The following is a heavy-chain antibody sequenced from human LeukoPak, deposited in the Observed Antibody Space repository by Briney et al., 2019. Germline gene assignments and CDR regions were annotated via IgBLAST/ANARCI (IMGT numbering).Heavy chain of an antibody. CDR2: ISGSGGST. Sequence: PGGSLRLSCAASGFTFSSYAMSWVRQAPGKGLEWVSAISGSGGSTYYADSVKGRFTISRDNSKNTLYLQMNSLRAEDTAVYYCAKGRLCSGGSCYPYYFDYWGQETLVTVSS. J-gene: IGHJ4*02. CDR1: GFTFSSYA. D-gene: IGHD2-15*01. CDR3: AKGRLCSGGSCYPYYFDY. V-gene: IGHV3-23*01.